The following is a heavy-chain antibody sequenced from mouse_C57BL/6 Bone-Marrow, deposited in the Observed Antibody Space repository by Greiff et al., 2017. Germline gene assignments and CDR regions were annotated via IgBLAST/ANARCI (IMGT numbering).Heavy chain of an antibody. V-gene: IGHV5-4*03. CDR3: ARVVYYYGSSFDY. D-gene: IGHD1-1*01. CDR1: GFTFSSYA. Sequence: EVMLVESGGGLVKPGGSLKLSCAASGFTFSSYAMSWVRQTPEQRLEWVATISDGGSYTYYPDNVKGRFTISRDNAKNNLYLQMSHLKSEDTAMYYCARVVYYYGSSFDYWGQGTTLTVSS. J-gene: IGHJ2*01. CDR2: ISDGGSYT.